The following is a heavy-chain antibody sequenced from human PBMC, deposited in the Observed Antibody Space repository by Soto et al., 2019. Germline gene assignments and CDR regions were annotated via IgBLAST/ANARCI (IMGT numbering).Heavy chain of an antibody. V-gene: IGHV1-18*01. Sequence: QVQLVQSGAEVKKPGASVKVSCKASGYTFSSYFISWVRQAPGQGLEWMGWISASDGNKNYAQKLQGRITKTTKTSTSTAYMVLRSLRSDDTAVYYCARDLPTRDDWGQGTTVTVSS. J-gene: IGHJ6*02. CDR1: GYTFSSYF. CDR2: ISASDGNK. CDR3: ARDLPTRDD.